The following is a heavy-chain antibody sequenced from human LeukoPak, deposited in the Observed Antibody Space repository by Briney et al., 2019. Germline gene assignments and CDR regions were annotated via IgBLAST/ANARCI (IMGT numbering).Heavy chain of an antibody. J-gene: IGHJ5*02. D-gene: IGHD1-1*01. CDR3: ARGNWNGFNWFDP. V-gene: IGHV4-61*01. CDR1: GGSVSSGSYY. CDR2: IYYSGSS. Sequence: SETLSLTCTVSGGSVSSGSYYWSWIRQPPGKALEWIGYIYYSGSSDYNPSLKSRATISIDTSKNQFSLKLSLATAADTAVYYCARGNWNGFNWFDPWGQGTLVTVSS.